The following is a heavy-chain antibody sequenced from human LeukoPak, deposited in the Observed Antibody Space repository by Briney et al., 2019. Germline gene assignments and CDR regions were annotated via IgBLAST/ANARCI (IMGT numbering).Heavy chain of an antibody. J-gene: IGHJ6*02. CDR1: GGSFSGYY. CDR2: INHSGST. CDR3: ARVGAARPYNQLKYYYYYGMDV. Sequence: SETLSLTCAVYGGSFSGYYWSWIRQPPGKGLEWIGEINHSGSTNYNPSLKSRVTISVDTSKNQFSLKLSSVTAADTAVYYCARVGAARPYNQLKYYYYYGMDVWGQGTTVTVSS. V-gene: IGHV4-34*01. D-gene: IGHD6-6*01.